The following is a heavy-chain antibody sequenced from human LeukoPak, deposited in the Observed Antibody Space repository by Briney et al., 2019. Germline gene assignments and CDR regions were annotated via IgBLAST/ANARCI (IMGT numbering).Heavy chain of an antibody. CDR1: GFTFSNYG. CDR3: AKGDVGVTTFFDY. V-gene: IGHV3-30*18. J-gene: IGHJ4*02. Sequence: GGSLRLSCAASGFTFSNYGMHWVRQAPGKGLEWVAVISYDGSNKYYADSVKGRFTISRDNSKNTLYLQMNSLRAEDTAVYYCAKGDVGVTTFFDYWGQGTLVTVSS. D-gene: IGHD1-26*01. CDR2: ISYDGSNK.